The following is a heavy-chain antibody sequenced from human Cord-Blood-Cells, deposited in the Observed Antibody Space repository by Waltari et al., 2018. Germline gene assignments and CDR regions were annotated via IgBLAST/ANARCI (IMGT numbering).Heavy chain of an antibody. J-gene: IGHJ3*02. V-gene: IGHV1-2*02. CDR1: GYTFTGYY. CDR3: AGSRNTDALDS. Sequence: QVQLVQSGAEVKKPGASVKVSCKASGYTFTGYYLHWVRQAPGQGLEWMGWNNPNRGGTTYAQKFQGRVTMTRDTSIRTAYMERSRLRSDDTAVCYCAGSRNTDALDSWGQGTMVTVSS. D-gene: IGHD1-1*01. CDR2: NNPNRGGT.